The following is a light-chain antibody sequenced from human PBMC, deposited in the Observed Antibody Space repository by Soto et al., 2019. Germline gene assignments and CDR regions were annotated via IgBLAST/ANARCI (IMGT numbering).Light chain of an antibody. Sequence: EIVLTQSPATLSLSPGERATLSCRASQSVSRYVAWYQQKPGQAPRLLIFDASTRATGIPARFSGSGSGTDFPLTISSLEPEDFAIYYCQQRSTWPYTFGQGTKVQIK. CDR2: DAS. J-gene: IGKJ2*01. CDR3: QQRSTWPYT. V-gene: IGKV3-11*01. CDR1: QSVSRY.